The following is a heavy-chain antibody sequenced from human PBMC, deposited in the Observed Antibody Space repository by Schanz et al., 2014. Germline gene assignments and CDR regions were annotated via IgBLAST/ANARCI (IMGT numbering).Heavy chain of an antibody. D-gene: IGHD3-22*01. CDR1: GLTFSSYG. Sequence: QVQLVESGGGVVQPGRSLRLSCAASGLTFSSYGMHWVRQAPGRGLEWVAVISYHGSEKYYADSVKGRFTISRDNGKKSLYLKRNGGGAEDRVVYFCARDYESDLYPPRHDAFDVWGQGTVVTVSS. J-gene: IGHJ3*01. CDR3: ARDYESDLYPPRHDAFDV. V-gene: IGHV3-33*05. CDR2: ISYHGSEK.